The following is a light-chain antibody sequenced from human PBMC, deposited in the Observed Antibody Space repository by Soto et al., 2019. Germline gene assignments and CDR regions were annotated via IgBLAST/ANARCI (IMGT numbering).Light chain of an antibody. J-gene: IGLJ1*01. Sequence: QAVLTQPPSASGTPGQRVTISCSGSSSNIGSNYVYWYQQLPGTAPKLLIYRNNQRPSGVPDRFSGSKSGTSASLAISGLRSEDEADYYCAAWDDSLSGNCVFGTGTKVTVL. CDR1: SSNIGSNY. CDR2: RNN. CDR3: AAWDDSLSGNCV. V-gene: IGLV1-47*01.